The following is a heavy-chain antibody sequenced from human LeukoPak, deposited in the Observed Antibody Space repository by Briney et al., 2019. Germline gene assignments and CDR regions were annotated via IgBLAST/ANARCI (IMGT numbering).Heavy chain of an antibody. V-gene: IGHV6-1*01. CDR2: TYYRSRWGN. Sequence: PSQTLSLTCAISGDSFSNNIATWNWVRQSPSRGLEWLGRTYYRSRWGNDYAISVKSRITINPDTSRNQFSLQLNSVTPEDTAVYYCVRDSDDYYWPLDFWGQGTPVTVSS. CDR1: GDSFSNNIAT. D-gene: IGHD3-10*01. J-gene: IGHJ4*02. CDR3: VRDSDDYYWPLDF.